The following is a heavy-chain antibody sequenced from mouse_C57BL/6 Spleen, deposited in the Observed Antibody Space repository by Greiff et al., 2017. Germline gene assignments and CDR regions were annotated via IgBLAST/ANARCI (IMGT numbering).Heavy chain of an antibody. CDR2: ISDGGSYT. CDR1: GFTFSSYA. Sequence: VQLKESGGGLVKPGGSLKLSCAASGFTFSSYAMSWVRQTPEKRLEWVATISDGGSYTYYPDNVKGRFTISRDNAKNNLYLQMSHLKSEDTAMYYCARDRDDGYSFAYWGQGTLVTVSA. V-gene: IGHV5-4*01. J-gene: IGHJ3*01. D-gene: IGHD2-3*01. CDR3: ARDRDDGYSFAY.